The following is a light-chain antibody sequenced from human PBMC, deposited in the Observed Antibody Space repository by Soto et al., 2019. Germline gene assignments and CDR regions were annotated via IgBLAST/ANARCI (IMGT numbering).Light chain of an antibody. V-gene: IGKV1-5*03. CDR1: QTISSW. Sequence: DIQMTQSPSTLSGSVGDRVTITCRASQTISSWLAWYQQKPGKAPKLLIYKASTLKSGVPSRFSGSGSGTDFTLTISCLQSEDFATYYCQQYYSFPWTFGQGTKV. J-gene: IGKJ1*01. CDR2: KAS. CDR3: QQYYSFPWT.